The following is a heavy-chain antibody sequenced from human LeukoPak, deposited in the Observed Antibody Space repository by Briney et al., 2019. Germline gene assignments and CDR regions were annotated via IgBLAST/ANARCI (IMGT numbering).Heavy chain of an antibody. V-gene: IGHV4-39*01. CDR2: TYYSGST. D-gene: IGHD1-26*01. Sequence: SETLSLTCTVSGGSISSSSYYWGWIRQPPGKGLEWIGSTYYSGSTYYNPSLKSRVTISVDTSKNQFSLKLSSVTAADTAVYYCASCGSYYPLNWFDPWGQGTLVTVSS. CDR3: ASCGSYYPLNWFDP. J-gene: IGHJ5*02. CDR1: GGSISSSSYY.